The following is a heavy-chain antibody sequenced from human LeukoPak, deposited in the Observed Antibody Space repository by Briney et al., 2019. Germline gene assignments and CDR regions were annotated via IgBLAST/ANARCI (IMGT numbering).Heavy chain of an antibody. V-gene: IGHV3-21*05. J-gene: IGHJ4*02. CDR2: ITTSSSDI. D-gene: IGHD3/OR15-3a*01. CDR1: GFTFTSYS. CDR3: ARDKDWSFDN. Sequence: GGSLRLSCAASGFTFTSYSMNWVRQAPGKGLEWVAYITTSSSDINYADSVKGRFTISRDNAKNSLYLQMNSLGDEDTAVYYCARDKDWSFDNWGQGILVTVSS.